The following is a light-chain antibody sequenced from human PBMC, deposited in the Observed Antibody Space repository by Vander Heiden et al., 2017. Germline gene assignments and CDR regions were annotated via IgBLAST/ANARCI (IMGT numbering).Light chain of an antibody. J-gene: IGKJ2*01. CDR1: QSVSSD. Sequence: EVVMTQSPASLSVSPGGTATLSCRASQSVSSDLAWYLQNPGQAPRLLIYGASVRATGVPARFSASGSGTEFTLTISSLQSEDSTSYYCQQYNAWPHTFGRGTSLEIK. CDR3: QQYNAWPHT. V-gene: IGKV3-15*01. CDR2: GAS.